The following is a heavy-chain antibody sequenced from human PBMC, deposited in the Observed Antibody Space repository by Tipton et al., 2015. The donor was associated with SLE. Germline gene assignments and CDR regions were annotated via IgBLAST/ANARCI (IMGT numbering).Heavy chain of an antibody. CDR2: IRGSGGST. CDR1: GFTFSSYA. J-gene: IGHJ4*02. V-gene: IGHV3-23*01. D-gene: IGHD3-22*01. Sequence: AASGFTFSSYAMSWVRQAPGKGLEWVSAIRGSGGSTYYADSVKGRFTISRDNSKNTLYMQMNSLRAEDTAVYYCAKEWPYYYAGSGYFDYWGQGTLVTVSS. CDR3: AKEWPYYYAGSGYFDY.